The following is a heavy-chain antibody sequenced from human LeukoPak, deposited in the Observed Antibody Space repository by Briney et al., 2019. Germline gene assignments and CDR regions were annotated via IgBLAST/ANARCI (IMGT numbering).Heavy chain of an antibody. J-gene: IGHJ5*02. D-gene: IGHD1-26*01. CDR3: TTVMWEDNWFDP. CDR2: IKSNTDGGTT. CDR1: GFTFSNAW. Sequence: GGSLRLSCAASGFTFSNAWMSWVRQAPGKGLEWVGRIKSNTDGGTTDYAAPVKGRFTISRDDSKNTLYLQMNSLKTEDTAVYYCTTVMWEDNWFDPWGQGTLVTDSS. V-gene: IGHV3-15*01.